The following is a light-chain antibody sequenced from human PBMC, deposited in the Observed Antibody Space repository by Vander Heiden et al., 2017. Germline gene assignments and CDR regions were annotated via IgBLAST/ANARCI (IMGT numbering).Light chain of an antibody. J-gene: IGKJ1*01. CDR3: QHYGGSPWA. CDR1: QIVNSY. V-gene: IGKV3-20*01. Sequence: EMVLTHAPCTLSLSPGERATLSCRAIQIVNSYLAWYQQQPGQAPRLLISGVSSRATGIPDRFSGSGSGTDFTLTISRLEPEDSAVYYCQHYGGSPWAFGQGTKVEIK. CDR2: GVS.